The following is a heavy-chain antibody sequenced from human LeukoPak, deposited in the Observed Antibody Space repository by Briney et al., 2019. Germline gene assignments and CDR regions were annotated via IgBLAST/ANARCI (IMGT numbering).Heavy chain of an antibody. D-gene: IGHD6-19*01. CDR3: AYSGWYHYFDY. J-gene: IGHJ4*02. CDR1: GYTFTDYY. Sequence: ASVTVSFKSCGYTFTDYYMHWVGQAAGQGGEWMGWINHNSGGTNYAQKFQRRVTMTRDTSISTAYLELSRLRSDATAVYYSAYSGWYHYFDYWGQGILVTVSS. CDR2: INHNSGGT. V-gene: IGHV1-2*02.